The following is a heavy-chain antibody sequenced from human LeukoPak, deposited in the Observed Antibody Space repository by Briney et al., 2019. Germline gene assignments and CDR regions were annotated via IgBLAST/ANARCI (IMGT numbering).Heavy chain of an antibody. D-gene: IGHD1-26*01. CDR2: IYYTGST. CDR3: ARSSIEGATHDY. Sequence: SETLSLTCTVSGGSISSSYLSWIRQPPGKGLEWIGYIYYTGSTNYNPSLKSRVTISADTSKNQFSLKLSSVTAADTAVYCCARSSIEGATHDYWGQGTLVTVSS. J-gene: IGHJ4*02. CDR1: GGSISSSY. V-gene: IGHV4-59*01.